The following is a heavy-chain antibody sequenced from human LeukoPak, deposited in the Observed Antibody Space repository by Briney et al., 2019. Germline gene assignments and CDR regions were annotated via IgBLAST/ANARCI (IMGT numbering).Heavy chain of an antibody. D-gene: IGHD3-10*01. CDR2: ICHSGST. V-gene: IGHV4-38-2*02. CDR3: ARDRAGAFDI. Sequence: SETLSLTCTVSGYSISSGYYWGWIRQPPGKGLEWIGSICHSGSTYYNPSLKSRVTISVDTSKNQFSLKLSSVTAADTAVYYCARDRAGAFDIWGQGTMVTVSS. CDR1: GYSISSGYY. J-gene: IGHJ3*02.